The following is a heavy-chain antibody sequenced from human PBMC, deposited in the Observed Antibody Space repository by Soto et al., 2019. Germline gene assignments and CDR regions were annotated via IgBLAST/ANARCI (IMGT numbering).Heavy chain of an antibody. Sequence: QVQLVESGGGVVQPGRSLRLSCAASEFTFRSYAMHWVRQAPGKGLEWVSVISYDGSNEYYADPVKGRFTISRDNSKDTLYLQMNSLRVEDTAVYYCARGYGGNSGGFDIWGQGTMVTVSS. CDR3: ARGYGGNSGGFDI. CDR2: ISYDGSNE. D-gene: IGHD2-21*02. J-gene: IGHJ3*02. V-gene: IGHV3-30-3*01. CDR1: EFTFRSYA.